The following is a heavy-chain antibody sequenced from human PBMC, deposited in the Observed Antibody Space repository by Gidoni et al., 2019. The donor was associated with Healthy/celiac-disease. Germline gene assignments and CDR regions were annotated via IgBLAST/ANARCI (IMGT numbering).Heavy chain of an antibody. J-gene: IGHJ2*01. CDR3: ARSIRVDWYFDL. D-gene: IGHD6-6*01. V-gene: IGHV1-69*01. Sequence: QLQLVQSGAEVKQPGSSAKVPCKASGRTFSSYAISWVRQAPGQGLEWMGGIIPIIGTANYAQKFQGRVTITADESTGTAYMGLSSLRSEDTAVYYCARSIRVDWYFDLWGHGTLVTVSS. CDR1: GRTFSSYA. CDR2: IIPIIGTA.